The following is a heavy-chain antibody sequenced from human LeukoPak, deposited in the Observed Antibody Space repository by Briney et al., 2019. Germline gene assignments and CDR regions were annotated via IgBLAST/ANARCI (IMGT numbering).Heavy chain of an antibody. D-gene: IGHD2-2*01. Sequence: PGGSLRLSCAASGFTFSSYAMSWVRQAPGKGLEWVSAISGSGGSTYYADSVKGRFTISRDNSKNTLYLQMNSLRAEDTAVYYCAKDSCRSTSCRGYFDYWGQGTLVTVSS. V-gene: IGHV3-23*01. CDR1: GFTFSSYA. J-gene: IGHJ4*02. CDR3: AKDSCRSTSCRGYFDY. CDR2: ISGSGGST.